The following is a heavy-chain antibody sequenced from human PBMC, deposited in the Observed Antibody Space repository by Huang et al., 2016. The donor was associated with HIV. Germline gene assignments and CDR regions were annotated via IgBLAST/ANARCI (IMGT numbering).Heavy chain of an antibody. Sequence: QVQLVQSGAEVKKPGSSVKVSCKASGGTFSSYAISWVRQAPGQGLGWMGGIIPIFGTANYAQKCQGRVTITADESTSTAYMELSSLRSEDTAVYFCARDTGPNGYWYFDLWGRGTLVTVSS. CDR1: GGTFSSYA. CDR3: ARDTGPNGYWYFDL. CDR2: IIPIFGTA. V-gene: IGHV1-69*01. D-gene: IGHD1-1*01. J-gene: IGHJ2*01.